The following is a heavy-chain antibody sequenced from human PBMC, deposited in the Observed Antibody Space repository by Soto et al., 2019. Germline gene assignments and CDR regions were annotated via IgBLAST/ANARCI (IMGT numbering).Heavy chain of an antibody. CDR2: INPSGGST. CDR3: ARRSNGDTAMPLNWFAP. CDR1: GYTFTSYY. Sequence: QVQLVQSGAEVKKPGASVKVSCKASGYTFTSYYMHWVRQAPGQGLEWMGIINPSGGSTSYAQKFPGRVTMTRDTSTSTVYMELSSMRSEDTGVYYCARRSNGDTAMPLNWFAPWGQGTLVTVPS. D-gene: IGHD5-18*01. V-gene: IGHV1-46*01. J-gene: IGHJ5*02.